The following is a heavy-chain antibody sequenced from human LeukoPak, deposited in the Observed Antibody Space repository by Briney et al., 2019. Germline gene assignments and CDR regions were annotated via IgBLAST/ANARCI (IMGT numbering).Heavy chain of an antibody. Sequence: GGSLRLSCAESGFTVSSNYMIWVRQAPGKGLEWVSVIYSGGSTYYADSVKGRFTISRDNSKNTLYLQMNSLRAEDTAVYYCARGGSTSVSYYYGMAVWGQGTTVTVSS. D-gene: IGHD3-10*01. V-gene: IGHV3-53*01. CDR3: ARGGSTSVSYYYGMAV. CDR2: IYSGGST. CDR1: GFTVSSNY. J-gene: IGHJ6*02.